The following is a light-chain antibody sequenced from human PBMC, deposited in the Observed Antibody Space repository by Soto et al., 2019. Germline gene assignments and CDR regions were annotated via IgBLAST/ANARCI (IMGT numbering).Light chain of an antibody. CDR3: QQYDNSPGYT. V-gene: IGKV3-20*01. J-gene: IGKJ2*01. Sequence: EIVLTQSPGTLSLSPGERATLSCRASQSVSSRDLAWYQQKPGQAPRLLIYATSSRAAGIPDRFSGSGSGTDFTLTISRLEPEDFAVYYCQQYDNSPGYTFGQGTKVEI. CDR2: ATS. CDR1: QSVSSRD.